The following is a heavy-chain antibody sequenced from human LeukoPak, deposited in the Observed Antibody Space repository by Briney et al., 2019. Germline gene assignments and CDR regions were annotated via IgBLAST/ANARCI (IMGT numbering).Heavy chain of an antibody. Sequence: ASVKVSCKVSGYTLTELSMHWVRQAPGKGLEWMGGFDPEDGETIYAQKFQGRVTMTEDTSTDTAYMELSSLRSEDMAVYYCAPLGYSSGWFRSWFDPWGQGTLVTVSS. D-gene: IGHD6-19*01. CDR2: FDPEDGET. J-gene: IGHJ5*02. CDR3: APLGYSSGWFRSWFDP. V-gene: IGHV1-24*01. CDR1: GYTLTELS.